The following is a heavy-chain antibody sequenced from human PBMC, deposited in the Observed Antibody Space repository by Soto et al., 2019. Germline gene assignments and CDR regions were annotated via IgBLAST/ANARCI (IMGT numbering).Heavy chain of an antibody. CDR2: IYYSGST. D-gene: IGHD3-22*01. J-gene: IGHJ4*02. CDR1: GGSISSGDYY. Sequence: QVQLQESGPGLVKPSQTLSLTCTVSGGSISSGDYYWSWIRQPPGKGLEWIGYIYYSGSTYYNPSLQSRVTLSVDTSKNQFSLKLSSVTAADTAVYYCARSDYYDSSGYYPGNWGQGTLVTVSS. V-gene: IGHV4-30-4*01. CDR3: ARSDYYDSSGYYPGN.